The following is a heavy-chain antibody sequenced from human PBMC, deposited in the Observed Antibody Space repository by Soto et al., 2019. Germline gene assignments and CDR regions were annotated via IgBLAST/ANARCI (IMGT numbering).Heavy chain of an antibody. D-gene: IGHD6-6*01. CDR3: AKNWDSTSSSSSH. Sequence: EVQLLESGGGLVQPGGSLRLSCAASGFTFSTYAMSWVRQAPGKGLEWVSTISGTGGSTYYAGSAKGRFTISRDNFKNTLYLQMNTLRAEDTAVYYCAKNWDSTSSSSSHWAQGTLVTVSS. CDR2: ISGTGGST. J-gene: IGHJ4*02. CDR1: GFTFSTYA. V-gene: IGHV3-23*01.